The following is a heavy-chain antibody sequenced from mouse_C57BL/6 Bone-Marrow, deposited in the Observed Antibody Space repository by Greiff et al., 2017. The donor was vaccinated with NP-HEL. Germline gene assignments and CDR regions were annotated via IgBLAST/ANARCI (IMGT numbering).Heavy chain of an antibody. CDR3: TRDYYGSSPRYFDY. CDR1: GYTFTSHW. Sequence: VQLQQSGTVLARPGASVKMSCKTSGYTFTSHWMHWVKQRPGQGLEWIGAIYPGNSDTSYNQKFKGKAKLTAVTSASTAYMELSSLTNEDSAVYYCTRDYYGSSPRYFDYWGQGTTLTVSS. D-gene: IGHD1-1*01. J-gene: IGHJ2*01. V-gene: IGHV1-5*01. CDR2: IYPGNSDT.